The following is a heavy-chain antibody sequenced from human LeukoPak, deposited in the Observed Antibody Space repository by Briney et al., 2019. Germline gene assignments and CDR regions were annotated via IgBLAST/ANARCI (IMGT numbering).Heavy chain of an antibody. V-gene: IGHV3-7*03. J-gene: IGHJ6*03. Sequence: QPGGSLRLSCAASGFTFSSYWMSWVRQAPGKGLEWVANIKQDGSEKYYVDSVKGRFTISRDNAKNSLYPQMNSLRAEDTALYHCARAPYYYDRKHYYYYMDVWGKGTTVTISS. CDR1: GFTFSSYW. D-gene: IGHD3-22*01. CDR2: IKQDGSEK. CDR3: ARAPYYYDRKHYYYYMDV.